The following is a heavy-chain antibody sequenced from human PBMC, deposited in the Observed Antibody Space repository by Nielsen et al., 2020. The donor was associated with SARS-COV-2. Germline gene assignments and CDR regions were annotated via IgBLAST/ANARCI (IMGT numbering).Heavy chain of an antibody. CDR2: ISYDGSFD. CDR3: SREGDSPHLDV. V-gene: IGHV3-30*12. CDR1: GFSFRGYG. Sequence: GSLRLSCATSGFSFRGYGMHWVRQAPGKGLEWVAVISYDGSFDKYGGAVKGRFTISRDNSKNTLYLQMDNLRVEDTAVYYCSREGDSPHLDVWGQGALVTVSS. J-gene: IGHJ4*02. D-gene: IGHD1-26*01.